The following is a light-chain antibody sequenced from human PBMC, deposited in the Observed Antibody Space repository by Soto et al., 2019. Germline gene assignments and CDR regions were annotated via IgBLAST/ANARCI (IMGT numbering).Light chain of an antibody. J-gene: IGLJ2*01. CDR1: SSNIGAGFD. Sequence: QSVLTQPPSVSGAPGQRVTISCTGSSSNIGAGFDVHWYQQLPGTAPTLLIYSNNQRPSGVPDRFSGSKSGTSASLAISGLQSEDEADYYCAAWDVSLNDVVFGGGTKVTVL. CDR3: AAWDVSLNDVV. V-gene: IGLV1-44*01. CDR2: SNN.